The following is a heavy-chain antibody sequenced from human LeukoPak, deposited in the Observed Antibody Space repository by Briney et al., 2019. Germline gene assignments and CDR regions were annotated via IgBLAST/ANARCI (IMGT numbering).Heavy chain of an antibody. CDR1: GFTFSSYW. J-gene: IGHJ6*02. CDR3: VSEGYNYYDMDV. V-gene: IGHV3-7*01. Sequence: GGSLRLSCAASGFTFSSYWMSWVRLAPGKGLEWVANIKEDGSERNYVDSVKGRFTISRDNAKNSLYLQMNSLRVADTAVYYCVSEGYNYYDMDVWGQGTTVTVSS. CDR2: IKEDGSER.